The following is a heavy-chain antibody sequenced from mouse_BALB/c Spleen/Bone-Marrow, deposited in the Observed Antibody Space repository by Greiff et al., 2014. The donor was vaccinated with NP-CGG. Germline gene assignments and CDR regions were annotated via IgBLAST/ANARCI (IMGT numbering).Heavy chain of an antibody. J-gene: IGHJ2*01. CDR1: GYTFTSYV. V-gene: IGHV1-14*01. CDR3: AREGVDYFDY. CDR2: INPYNDGT. Sequence: VQLKESGPELVKPGASGKMSCKASGYTFTSYVMHWGKKKPGEGLEWIGYINPYNDGTKYNEKFKGKATLTSDKSSSTAYMELSSLTSEDSAVYYCAREGVDYFDYWGQGTTLTVSS.